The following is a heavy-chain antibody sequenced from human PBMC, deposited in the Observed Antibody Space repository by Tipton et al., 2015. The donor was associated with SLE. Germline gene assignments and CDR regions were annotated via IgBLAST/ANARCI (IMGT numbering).Heavy chain of an antibody. CDR3: GRYAQGGLGELLLPLLGSAYGMDA. J-gene: IGHJ6*02. D-gene: IGHD3-10*01. V-gene: IGHV4-34*01. Sequence: LSLTCAVYGEFFSDYYWSWIRQPPGKGLEWIGEINHSGSTNYNPSLKSRVTISVDTSKNQFSLKLSSVTAADTDVYYCGRYAQGGLGELLLPLLGSAYGMDAWGQGTTVTVSS. CDR1: GEFFSDYY. CDR2: INHSGST.